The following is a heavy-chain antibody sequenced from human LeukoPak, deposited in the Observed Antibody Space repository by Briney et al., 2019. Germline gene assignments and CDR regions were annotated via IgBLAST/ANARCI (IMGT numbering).Heavy chain of an antibody. Sequence: GGSLRLSCAASGFTVSSNYMSWVRQAPGKGLEWVSVIYSGGSTYYADSVKGRFTISRDNSKNTLYLQMNSLRAEDTAVYYCARGPYYDFWSGYSNWFDPWGQGTLVTVSS. CDR1: GFTVSSNY. V-gene: IGHV3-53*01. J-gene: IGHJ5*02. CDR3: ARGPYYDFWSGYSNWFDP. D-gene: IGHD3-3*01. CDR2: IYSGGST.